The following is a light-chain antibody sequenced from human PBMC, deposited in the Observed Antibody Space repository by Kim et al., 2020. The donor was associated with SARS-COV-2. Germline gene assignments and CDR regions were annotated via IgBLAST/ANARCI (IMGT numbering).Light chain of an antibody. V-gene: IGKV1-17*03. CDR2: VAS. CDR1: QGISNY. CDR3: LQHNTYPRLT. Sequence: SVGDRITITCRASQGISNYLAWFQQKPGKAPKRLIYVASSLQSRVPSRFSGSAAGTEFALTISSLQPEDFATYYCLQHNTYPRLTFGGGTKVDIK. J-gene: IGKJ4*01.